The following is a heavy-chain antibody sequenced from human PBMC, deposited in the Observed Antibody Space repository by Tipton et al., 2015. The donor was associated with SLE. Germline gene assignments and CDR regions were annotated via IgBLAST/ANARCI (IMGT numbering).Heavy chain of an antibody. J-gene: IGHJ4*02. V-gene: IGHV4-59*12. CDR3: ARGYCSGGSCFPFDY. CDR2: IYYSGST. CDR1: GGSISSYY. Sequence: TLSLTCTVSGGSISSYYWSWIRQPPGKGLEWIGYIYYSGSTNYNPSLKSRVTISVDRSKNQFSLKLSSVTAADTAVYYCARGYCSGGSCFPFDYWGQGTLVTVSS. D-gene: IGHD2-15*01.